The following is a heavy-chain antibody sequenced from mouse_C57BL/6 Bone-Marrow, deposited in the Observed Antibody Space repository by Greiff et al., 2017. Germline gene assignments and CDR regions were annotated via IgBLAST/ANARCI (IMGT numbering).Heavy chain of an antibody. CDR2: ISSGSSTI. D-gene: IGHD1-1*01. V-gene: IGHV5-17*01. J-gene: IGHJ2*01. CDR3: ARPGPTVVAFDY. CDR1: GFTFSDYG. Sequence: EVMLVESGGGLVKPGGSLKLSCAASGFTFSDYGMHWVRQAPEKGLEWVAYISSGSSTIYYADTVKGRFTISRDNAKNTLFLQMTSLRSEDTAMYYCARPGPTVVAFDYWGQGTTLTVSS.